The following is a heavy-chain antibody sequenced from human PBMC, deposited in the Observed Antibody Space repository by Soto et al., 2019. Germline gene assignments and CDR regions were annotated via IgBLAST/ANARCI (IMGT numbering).Heavy chain of an antibody. V-gene: IGHV4-59*01. CDR3: ARLTGYSSGWFLL. CDR1: GGSFSNSY. CDR2: IHYSGST. J-gene: IGHJ4*02. Sequence: SETLSLTCIVSGGSFSNSYWSWIRQPPGKGLEWIGNIHYSGSTDYNPSLKSRVTISVGTSKTQFSLNLSFVTAADTAVYYCARLTGYSSGWFLLWGQGTLVTVSS. D-gene: IGHD6-19*01.